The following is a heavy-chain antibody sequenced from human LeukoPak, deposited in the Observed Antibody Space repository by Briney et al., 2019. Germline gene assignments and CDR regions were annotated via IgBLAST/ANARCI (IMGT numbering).Heavy chain of an antibody. J-gene: IGHJ5*02. D-gene: IGHD2-15*01. Sequence: PSQTLSLTCTVSGGSISSDIYYWSWIRQPAGKGLEWIGRIYTSGSTNYNPSLKSRVTISVDTSKNQFSLKLSSVTAADTAVYYCAGAGRYCSGGSCYNWFDPWGQGTLVIVSS. CDR3: AGAGRYCSGGSCYNWFDP. CDR2: IYTSGST. V-gene: IGHV4-61*02. CDR1: GGSISSDIYY.